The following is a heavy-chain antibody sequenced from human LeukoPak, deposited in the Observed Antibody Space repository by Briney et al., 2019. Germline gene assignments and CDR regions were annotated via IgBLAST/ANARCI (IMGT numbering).Heavy chain of an antibody. CDR1: GGSISSYY. D-gene: IGHD2-21*02. V-gene: IGHV4-59*01. CDR2: IYYSGST. J-gene: IGHJ6*03. Sequence: PSETLSLTCTVSGGSISSYYWSWIRQPPGKGLEWIGYIYYSGSTNYNPSLESRVTISVDTSKNQFSLKLSSVTAADTAVYYCAREVVVTAVYYMDVWGKGTTVTVSS. CDR3: AREVVVTAVYYMDV.